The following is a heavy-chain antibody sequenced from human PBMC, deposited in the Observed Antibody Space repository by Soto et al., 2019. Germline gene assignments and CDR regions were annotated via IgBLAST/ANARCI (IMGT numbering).Heavy chain of an antibody. J-gene: IGHJ6*02. Sequence: SDTLSLTCTVFGGSINSSSYYWAWIRQPPGKGLEWIGSIYYSGSTYYNPSLKSRVTISVDTSKNQFSLKLSSVTAADTAVYYCACIFSGGYGYGFYYYGMDVWGQGTTVT. CDR3: ACIFSGGYGYGFYYYGMDV. CDR1: GGSINSSSYY. CDR2: IYYSGST. D-gene: IGHD5-18*01. V-gene: IGHV4-39*01.